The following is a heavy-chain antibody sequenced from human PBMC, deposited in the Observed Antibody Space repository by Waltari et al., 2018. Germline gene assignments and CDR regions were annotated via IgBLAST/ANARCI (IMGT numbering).Heavy chain of an antibody. Sequence: QVQLVQSGAEVKTPGAAVKVDCTASGYPLRVVSMHWVRQAPGKGLEWMGGLDHEHGETSYAQKFQGRVTMTEDTATDTAYMEVTSLRSEDTAVYYCTTDMTSYFFEYWGQGTLVTVSS. CDR1: GYPLRVVS. CDR3: TTDMTSYFFEY. CDR2: LDHEHGET. V-gene: IGHV1-24*01. J-gene: IGHJ4*02. D-gene: IGHD2-2*01.